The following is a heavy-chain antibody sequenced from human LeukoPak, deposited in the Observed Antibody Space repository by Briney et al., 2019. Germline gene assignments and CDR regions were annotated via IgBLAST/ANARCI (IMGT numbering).Heavy chain of an antibody. CDR2: IYTSGST. V-gene: IGHV4-4*07. CDR1: GGSISSYY. CDR3: AKQYSGGWSDAFDI. Sequence: PSETLSLTCTVSGGSISSYYWSWIRQPAGKGLEWIGRIYTSGSTDYNPSLKSRVTMSGDTSKNQFSLKLSSVTAADTAVYYCAKQYSGGWSDAFDIWGQGTMVTVSS. J-gene: IGHJ3*02. D-gene: IGHD6-19*01.